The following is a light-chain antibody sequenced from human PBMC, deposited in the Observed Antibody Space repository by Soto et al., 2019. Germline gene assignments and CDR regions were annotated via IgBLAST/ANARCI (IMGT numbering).Light chain of an antibody. CDR2: YAS. J-gene: IGKJ5*01. V-gene: IGKV1-33*01. CDR3: QHFDNLPPFT. CDR1: QDIRNH. Sequence: DIQMTQSPSSLSASVGDRVTITCQASQDIRNHLNWYQQKPGKAPKVLIFYASNLETGVPSRFSGRGTGTHFTFAISSLQPEDRATYYCQHFDNLPPFTFGEGTRLET.